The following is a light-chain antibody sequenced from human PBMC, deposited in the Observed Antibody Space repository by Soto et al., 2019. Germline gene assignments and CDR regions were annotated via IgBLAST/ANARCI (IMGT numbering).Light chain of an antibody. V-gene: IGKV3-15*01. CDR1: QSVSSN. J-gene: IGKJ4*01. Sequence: EIVMTQSAATLSASAGETATLSCRASQSVSSNLAWYQQKPVQAPSLLVYGASTRATDIPPRFSGSGSGTEFTLTITSLQSEDFAVYYCQQYKNWPPLTFGGGTKVDIK. CDR3: QQYKNWPPLT. CDR2: GAS.